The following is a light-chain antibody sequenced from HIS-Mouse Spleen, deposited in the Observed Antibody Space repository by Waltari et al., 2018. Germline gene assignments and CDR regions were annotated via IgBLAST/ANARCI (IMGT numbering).Light chain of an antibody. CDR2: EGS. CDR3: CSYAGSSTFVVV. V-gene: IGLV2-23*03. Sequence: QSALTQPASVSGSPGQSITISCPGTSSDVGSYNLVSWHQQHPGKAPKLMIYEGSKRPSGVSNRFSGSKSGNTASLTISGLQAEDEADYYCCSYAGSSTFVVVFGGGTKLTVL. CDR1: SSDVGSYNL. J-gene: IGLJ2*01.